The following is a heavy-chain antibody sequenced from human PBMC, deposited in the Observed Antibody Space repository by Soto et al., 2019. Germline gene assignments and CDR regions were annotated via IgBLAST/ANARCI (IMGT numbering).Heavy chain of an antibody. V-gene: IGHV4-39*01. J-gene: IGHJ4*02. Sequence: PSETLSLTCTVSGGSINNGNYFWGWIRQPPGKGLEWIASMYYSGGSYYNPSLKSRVTISADTSKNQFSLKLRSVTAADTAVYYCSKILVGATRLRDHDSWGQGTLVTVSS. CDR3: SKILVGATRLRDHDS. CDR2: MYYSGGS. D-gene: IGHD5-12*01. CDR1: GGSINNGNYF.